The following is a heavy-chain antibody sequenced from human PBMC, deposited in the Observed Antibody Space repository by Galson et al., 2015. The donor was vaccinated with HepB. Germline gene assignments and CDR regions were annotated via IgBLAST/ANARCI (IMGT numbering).Heavy chain of an antibody. D-gene: IGHD1-26*01. CDR2: ISYDGSNK. CDR3: AKDLRGSTGGGYFDY. J-gene: IGHJ4*02. CDR1: GFTFSSYG. V-gene: IGHV3-30*18. Sequence: SLRLSCAASGFTFSSYGMHWVRQAPGKGLEWVAVISYDGSNKYYADSVKGRFTISRDNSKNTLYLQMNSLRAEDTAVYYCAKDLRGSTGGGYFDYWGQGTLVTVSS.